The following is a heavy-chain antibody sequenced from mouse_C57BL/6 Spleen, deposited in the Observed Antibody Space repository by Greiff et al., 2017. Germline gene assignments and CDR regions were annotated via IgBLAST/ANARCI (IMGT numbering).Heavy chain of an antibody. Sequence: EVKLVESGPGLVKPSQSLSFTCSVTGYSITSGYYWNWIRQFPGNKLEWMGYISYDGSNNYNPSLKNRISITRDPSKNQFFLTLNSVTTDDTATYYCARDIGYDYAKVWFAYWGQGTLVTVSA. D-gene: IGHD2-4*01. CDR2: ISYDGSN. CDR3: ARDIGYDYAKVWFAY. V-gene: IGHV3-6*01. J-gene: IGHJ3*01. CDR1: GYSITSGYY.